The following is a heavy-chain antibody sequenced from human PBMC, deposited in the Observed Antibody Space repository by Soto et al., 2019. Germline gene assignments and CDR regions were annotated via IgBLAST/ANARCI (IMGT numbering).Heavy chain of an antibody. CDR3: AKDWGGWVATIMGGNFDY. D-gene: IGHD5-12*01. CDR2: ISYDGSNK. Sequence: QVQLVESGGGVVQPGRSLRLSCAASGFTFSSNGMHWVRQAPGKGLEWVAVISYDGSNKYFADSVKGRFTISRDNSKNTLYLQMNSLRDEDTALYYCAKDWGGWVATIMGGNFDYWGQGTLVTVSS. J-gene: IGHJ4*02. V-gene: IGHV3-30*18. CDR1: GFTFSSNG.